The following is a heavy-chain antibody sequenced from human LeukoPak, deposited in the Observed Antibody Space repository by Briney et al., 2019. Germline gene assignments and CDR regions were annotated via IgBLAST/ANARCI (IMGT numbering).Heavy chain of an antibody. CDR1: GGSISSSSYY. Sequence: SETLSLTCTVSGGSISSSSYYWGWIRQPPGKGLEWIGSIYYSGSTNYNPSLKSRVTILVDTSKNQFSLKLSSVTAADTAVYYCARQSEYSDSYYYGMDVWGQGTTVTVSS. CDR2: IYYSGST. CDR3: ARQSEYSDSYYYGMDV. J-gene: IGHJ6*02. D-gene: IGHD2/OR15-2a*01. V-gene: IGHV4-39*07.